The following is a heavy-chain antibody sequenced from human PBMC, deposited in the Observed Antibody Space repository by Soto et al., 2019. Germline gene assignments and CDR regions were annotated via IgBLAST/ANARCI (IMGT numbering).Heavy chain of an antibody. CDR3: ARPPTPWEPYAFHL. V-gene: IGHV1-2*04. J-gene: IGHJ3*01. CDR2: VNPHSGAT. Sequence: QEQLVQSGAEVKKPGASVRVSCKASGYTFTAYYVHWLRQAPGQGLEWMGWVNPHSGATVTAQRFLGSVTWTTDPSINTAYMEVTSLTYDDTALYYCARPPTPWEPYAFHLWGPGTLVTVSS. D-gene: IGHD1-26*01. CDR1: GYTFTAYY.